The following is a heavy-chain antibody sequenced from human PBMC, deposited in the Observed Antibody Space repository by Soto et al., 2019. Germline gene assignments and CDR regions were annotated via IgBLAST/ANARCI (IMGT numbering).Heavy chain of an antibody. V-gene: IGHV1-3*04. CDR2: IDTANQNT. D-gene: IGHD1-26*01. Sequence: QGHLVQSGAEVKEPGASVKISCKASRYTFTAYAIHWLRQAPGQSLEWLGWIDTANQNTKYSPAFQDRVTITADTFANRADMELSSLSFEDTAVYYCARDAKWDPRGVEAQQDDYFDSWGQGTLVTVSA. J-gene: IGHJ4*02. CDR3: ARDAKWDPRGVEAQQDDYFDS. CDR1: RYTFTAYA.